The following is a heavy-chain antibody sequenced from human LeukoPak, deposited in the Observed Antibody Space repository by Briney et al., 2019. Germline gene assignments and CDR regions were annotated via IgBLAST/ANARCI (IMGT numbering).Heavy chain of an antibody. J-gene: IGHJ4*02. Sequence: PGGSLRLSCAASGFTFSSYGMQWVRQAPGKGLEWVAVIRYDGSNRYYADSVKGRFTISRDNSKNTLYLEMNSLRPEDTAVYYCAKGFSTVTIEYWGQGTLVTVSS. CDR3: AKGFSTVTIEY. V-gene: IGHV3-30*02. CDR1: GFTFSSYG. D-gene: IGHD4-17*01. CDR2: IRYDGSNR.